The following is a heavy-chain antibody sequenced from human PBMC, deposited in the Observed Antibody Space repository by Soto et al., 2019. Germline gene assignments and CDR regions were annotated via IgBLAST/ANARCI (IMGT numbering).Heavy chain of an antibody. J-gene: IGHJ3*02. CDR3: ARDDNWNDSFPYDAFDI. D-gene: IGHD1-1*01. CDR1: GYTFTSYP. Sequence: QVQLVQSGAEVKKPGASVKVSCKASGYTFTSYPMHWVRQAPGLRLEWMGWINVGNGDTKYSQKFQGRVTITTDTSASTADMELSSLRSEDTAVYYCARDDNWNDSFPYDAFDIWGQGTMVTVSS. CDR2: INVGNGDT. V-gene: IGHV1-3*01.